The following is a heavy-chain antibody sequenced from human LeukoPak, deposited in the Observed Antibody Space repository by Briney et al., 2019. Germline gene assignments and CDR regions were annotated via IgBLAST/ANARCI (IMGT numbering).Heavy chain of an antibody. CDR3: ARVYGSGSYYLDY. V-gene: IGHV3-7*01. D-gene: IGHD3-10*01. Sequence: GGSLRLSCAASGFTFSSYWMSWVRQAPGKGLEWVANIKQDGSEKYYVDSVKGRFTISRDNAKNSLYLQMNSLRAEDTAVYYCARVYGSGSYYLDYWGQGTLVTVSS. CDR2: IKQDGSEK. J-gene: IGHJ4*02. CDR1: GFTFSSYW.